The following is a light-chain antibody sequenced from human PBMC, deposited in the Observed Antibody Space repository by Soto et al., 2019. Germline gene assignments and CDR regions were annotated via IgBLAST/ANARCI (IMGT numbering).Light chain of an antibody. V-gene: IGKV3-20*01. Sequence: EIVLTQSPGTLSLSPGERATLSCRASQSISNTYLVWYQQKPGQAPRLLIYGASSRASGIPDRFSGSGSGTDFTLTISRLEPEDFAVYYCQQYGSSPHTFGQGTRLEIK. CDR3: QQYGSSPHT. J-gene: IGKJ5*01. CDR1: QSISNTY. CDR2: GAS.